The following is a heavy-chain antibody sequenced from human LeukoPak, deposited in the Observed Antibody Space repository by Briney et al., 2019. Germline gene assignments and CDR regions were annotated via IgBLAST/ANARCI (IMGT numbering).Heavy chain of an antibody. Sequence: GGSLRLSCAASGFTFSSYDMHWVRQITGKGLEWVSAIGTTGDTYYPGSVKGRFTISRENAKNSLYLQMNSLRAEDTAIYYCARQWFGDWGYYFDYWGQGTLVTVSS. CDR3: ARQWFGDWGYYFDY. CDR2: IGTTGDT. V-gene: IGHV3-13*01. CDR1: GFTFSSYD. D-gene: IGHD3-10*01. J-gene: IGHJ4*02.